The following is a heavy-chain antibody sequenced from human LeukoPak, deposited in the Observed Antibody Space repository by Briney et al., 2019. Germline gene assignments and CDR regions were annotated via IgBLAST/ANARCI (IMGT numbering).Heavy chain of an antibody. Sequence: GGSLRLPCAASGFTFSDYYMSWIRQAPGKGLEWVSYISSSGSTIYYADSVKGRFTISRDNAKNSLYLQMNSLRAEDTAVYYCARDSHSYSSSWYKMAVATGYYFDYWGQGTLVTVSS. D-gene: IGHD6-13*01. CDR1: GFTFSDYY. J-gene: IGHJ4*02. V-gene: IGHV3-11*01. CDR2: ISSSGSTI. CDR3: ARDSHSYSSSWYKMAVATGYYFDY.